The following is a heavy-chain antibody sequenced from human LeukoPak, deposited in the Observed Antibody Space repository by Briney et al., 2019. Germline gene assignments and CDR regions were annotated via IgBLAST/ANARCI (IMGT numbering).Heavy chain of an antibody. D-gene: IGHD5-12*01. V-gene: IGHV4-30-4*01. J-gene: IGHJ4*02. Sequence: SETLSLTCTVSGGSISSDDYYWSWIRQPPGKGLEWIGHTTYSGSTDYSPSLRSRVTMSVDTSKNQFSLKLNSVTAAETAMYFCARGGVGGYDYFDSWSQGTLVAVSS. CDR1: GGSISSDDYY. CDR3: ARGGVGGYDYFDS. CDR2: TTYSGST.